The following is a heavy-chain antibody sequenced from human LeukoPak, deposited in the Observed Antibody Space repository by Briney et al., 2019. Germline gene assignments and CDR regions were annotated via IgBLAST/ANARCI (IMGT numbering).Heavy chain of an antibody. CDR3: AKDQGYYDSSGNFDY. D-gene: IGHD3-22*01. CDR2: ISYDGSNK. CDR1: GITFSSYV. J-gene: IGHJ4*02. V-gene: IGHV3-30*18. Sequence: GASLRLSCAASGITFSSYVMRWLRAAPGRGLGWVAVISYDGSNKYYADSVKGRFTISRDNSKNTLYLQMNSLRAEETAVYYCAKDQGYYDSSGNFDYWGQGTLVTVSS.